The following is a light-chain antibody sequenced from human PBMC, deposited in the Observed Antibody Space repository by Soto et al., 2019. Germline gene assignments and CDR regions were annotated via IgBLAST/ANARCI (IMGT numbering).Light chain of an antibody. V-gene: IGKV3-15*01. Sequence: EIVVTQSPATLSVSPGERATLSCRASQSVGSDLAWYQQKPGQPPRLLIYGASTRATGIPARFSGSGSGTEFTLTISSLQSEDFAVYYCQKYNNWPLTFGQGTRLEIK. CDR1: QSVGSD. J-gene: IGKJ5*01. CDR2: GAS. CDR3: QKYNNWPLT.